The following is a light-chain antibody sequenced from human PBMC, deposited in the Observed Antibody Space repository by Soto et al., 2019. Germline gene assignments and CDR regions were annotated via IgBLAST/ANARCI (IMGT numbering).Light chain of an antibody. V-gene: IGKV2-24*01. CDR2: EVS. J-gene: IGKJ4*01. CDR3: MQTTQFPLT. Sequence: DIVLTQTPLSSPVTLGHPASISCRSSQSLVRSDGNTYLNWLHQRPGQPPRLLIYEVSNRFSGVPDRFSASGAGTDFTLEISRVEVEDVGVYYCMQTTQFPLTFGGGTKVEIK. CDR1: QSLVRSDGNTY.